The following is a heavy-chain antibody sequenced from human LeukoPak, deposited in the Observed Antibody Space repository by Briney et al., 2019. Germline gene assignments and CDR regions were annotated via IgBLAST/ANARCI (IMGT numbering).Heavy chain of an antibody. D-gene: IGHD3-9*01. CDR2: ISSSSSYI. V-gene: IGHV3-21*01. J-gene: IGHJ4*02. CDR3: ARAHYDILTGPNYFDY. Sequence: GGSLRLSCAASGFTFSSYSMNWVRQAPGKGLQWVSSISSSSSYIYYADSVKGRFTISRDNAKNSLYPQMNSLRAEDTAVYYCARAHYDILTGPNYFDYWGQGTLVTVSS. CDR1: GFTFSSYS.